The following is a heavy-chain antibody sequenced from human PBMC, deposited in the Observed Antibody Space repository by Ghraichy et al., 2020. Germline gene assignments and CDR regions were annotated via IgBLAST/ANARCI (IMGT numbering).Heavy chain of an antibody. CDR2: IYYSGST. J-gene: IGHJ2*01. CDR1: GGSISSYY. D-gene: IGHD6-19*01. CDR3: ARTLPGIAVAGYWYFDL. Sequence: SETLSLTCTVSGGSISSYYWSWIRQPPGKGLEWIGYIYYSGSTNYNPSLKSRVTISVDTSKNQFSLKLSSVTAADTAVYYCARTLPGIAVAGYWYFDLWGRGTLVTASS. V-gene: IGHV4-59*01.